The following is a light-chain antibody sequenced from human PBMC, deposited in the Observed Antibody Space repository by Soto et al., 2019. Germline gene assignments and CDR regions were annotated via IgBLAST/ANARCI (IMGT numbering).Light chain of an antibody. CDR1: QGISSY. CDR3: QQYYSYPLT. CDR2: AAS. V-gene: IGKV1-8*01. J-gene: IGKJ2*01. Sequence: AIRMTQSPSSFSASTGDRVTITCRASQGISSYLAWYQQKPGKAPKLLIYAASTLQSGVPSRFSGSGAGTLFTLTISCLQSEDFATYYCQQYYSYPLTFGQGTKLEIK.